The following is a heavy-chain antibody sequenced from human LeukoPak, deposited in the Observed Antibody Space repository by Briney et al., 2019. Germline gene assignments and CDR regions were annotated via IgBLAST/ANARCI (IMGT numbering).Heavy chain of an antibody. V-gene: IGHV3-53*01. CDR2: IYSGGST. CDR1: GFTVSSNY. D-gene: IGHD3-16*02. Sequence: PGGSLRLSCAASGFTVSSNYMSWVRQALGKGLEWVSVIYSGGSTYYADSVKGRFTISRDNSKNTLYLQMNSLRAEDTAVYYCARDPGYVWGSYRRGDAFDIWGQGTMVTVSS. CDR3: ARDPGYVWGSYRRGDAFDI. J-gene: IGHJ3*02.